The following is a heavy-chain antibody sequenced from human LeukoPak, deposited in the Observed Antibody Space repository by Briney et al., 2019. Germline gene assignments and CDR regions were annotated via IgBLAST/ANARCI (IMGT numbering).Heavy chain of an antibody. CDR2: ISSSGSTI. Sequence: GGSLRLSCAASGFTFSDYYMSWIRQAPGKGLEWVSYISSSGSTIYYADSVKGRFTISRDNAKNSLYLQMNSLRAEDTAVYYCARGWDTAMVLYYFDYWGQGTLVTVSS. CDR1: GFTFSDYY. D-gene: IGHD5-18*01. CDR3: ARGWDTAMVLYYFDY. V-gene: IGHV3-11*04. J-gene: IGHJ4*02.